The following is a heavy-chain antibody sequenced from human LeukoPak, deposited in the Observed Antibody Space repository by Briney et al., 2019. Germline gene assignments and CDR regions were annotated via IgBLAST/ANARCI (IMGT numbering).Heavy chain of an antibody. V-gene: IGHV4-39*07. CDR1: GGSISSSSYY. CDR3: ARVTGPDSSGLGYYYYYGMDV. CDR2: IYYSGST. J-gene: IGHJ6*02. Sequence: ASETLSLTCTVSGGSISSSSYYWGWIRQPPGKGLEWIGSIYYSGSTYYNPSLKSRVTISVDTSKNQFSLKLSSVTAADTAVYYCARVTGPDSSGLGYYYYYGMDVWGQGTTVTVSS. D-gene: IGHD3-22*01.